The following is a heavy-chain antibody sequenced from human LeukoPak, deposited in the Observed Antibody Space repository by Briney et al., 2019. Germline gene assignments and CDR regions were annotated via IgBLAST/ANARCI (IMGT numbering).Heavy chain of an antibody. J-gene: IGHJ5*02. CDR3: ARDVRGGYHDH. CDR2: INSDGSST. CDR1: GFTFSSYW. V-gene: IGHV3-74*01. D-gene: IGHD5-18*01. Sequence: GGSLRLSCAASGFTFSSYWMHWVRQAPGKGLVWVSRINSDGSSTTYADSVKGRFTISRDNAKNTLYLQMNSLRAEDTAVYYCARDVRGGYHDHWGQGTLVTVSS.